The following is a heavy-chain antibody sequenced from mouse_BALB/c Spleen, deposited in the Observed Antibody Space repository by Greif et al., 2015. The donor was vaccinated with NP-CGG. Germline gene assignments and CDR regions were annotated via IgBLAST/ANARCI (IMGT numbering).Heavy chain of an antibody. CDR3: ASYRYSYYFDY. CDR2: IDPANGNT. J-gene: IGHJ2*01. D-gene: IGHD2-14*01. V-gene: IGHV14-3*02. CDR1: GFNIKDTY. Sequence: VQLQQSGAELVKPGASVKLSCTASGFNIKDTYMHWVKQRPEQGLEWIGRIDPANGNTKYDPKFQGKATITADTSSNTAYLQLSSLTSEDTAVYYCASYRYSYYFDYWGQGTTLTVSS.